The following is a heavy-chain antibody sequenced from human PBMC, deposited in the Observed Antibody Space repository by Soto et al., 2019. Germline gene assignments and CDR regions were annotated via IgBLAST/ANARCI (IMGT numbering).Heavy chain of an antibody. CDR1: GYTLTELS. Sequence: SVKVSCKVSGYTLTELSMHWVRQAPGKGFEWMGGFDPEDGETIYAQKFQGRVTMTEDTSTDTAYMELSSLRSEDTAVYYCATVARIQLWAAGGGMDVWGQGTTVTVSS. CDR2: FDPEDGET. V-gene: IGHV1-24*01. D-gene: IGHD5-18*01. J-gene: IGHJ6*02. CDR3: ATVARIQLWAAGGGMDV.